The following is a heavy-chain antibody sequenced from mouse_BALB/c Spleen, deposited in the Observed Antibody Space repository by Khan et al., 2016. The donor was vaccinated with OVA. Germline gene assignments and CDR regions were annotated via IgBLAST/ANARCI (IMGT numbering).Heavy chain of an antibody. J-gene: IGHJ3*01. D-gene: IGHD2-2*01. V-gene: IGHV1S135*01. CDR1: GYSFTTYY. CDR2: IDPFSGGT. Sequence: EVQLQQSGPELMKPGTSVKISCKASGYSFTTYYIHWVIQTHGKSLEWIGYIDPFSGGTTYNQKFKGKATLTVDKSSSTAYIPLSNLTSEDSAVYYCTRHGYVAWFTYWGQGTLVTVSA. CDR3: TRHGYVAWFTY.